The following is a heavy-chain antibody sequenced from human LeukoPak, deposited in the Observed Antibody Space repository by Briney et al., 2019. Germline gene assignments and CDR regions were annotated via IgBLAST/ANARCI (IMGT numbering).Heavy chain of an antibody. CDR1: GYTFTGYY. CDR3: ASTHPWGILNWFDP. V-gene: IGHV1-2*02. Sequence: GASVKVSCKASGYTFTGYYMHWVRQAPGQGLEWMGWINPNSGGTNYAQKFQGRVTMTRDTSISTAYMELSRLRSDDTAVYYCASTHPWGILNWFDPWGQGTLVTVSS. D-gene: IGHD6-13*01. CDR2: INPNSGGT. J-gene: IGHJ5*02.